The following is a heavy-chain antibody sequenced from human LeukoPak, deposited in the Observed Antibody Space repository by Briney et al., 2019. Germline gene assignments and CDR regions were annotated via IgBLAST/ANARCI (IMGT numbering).Heavy chain of an antibody. D-gene: IGHD2-15*01. Sequence: GGSLRLSCAASGFTFSSYSMSWVRQAPGKGLEWVSGTSGSDGNTYYADSVKGRFTISRDNAENTLYLQMNSLRVEDTAVYYCTRRVSTTRWFDPWGQGTLVTVSS. CDR2: TSGSDGNT. J-gene: IGHJ5*02. CDR1: GFTFSSYS. CDR3: TRRVSTTRWFDP. V-gene: IGHV3-23*01.